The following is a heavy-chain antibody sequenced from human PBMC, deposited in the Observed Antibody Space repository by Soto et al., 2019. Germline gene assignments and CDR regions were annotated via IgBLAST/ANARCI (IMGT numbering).Heavy chain of an antibody. CDR3: ARDSSGYYWFDH. D-gene: IGHD3-22*01. CDR1: GGSISSGYF. J-gene: IGHJ5*02. CDR2: IYHSGTT. V-gene: IGHV4-38-2*02. Sequence: XETLSLTCAVSGGSISSGYFWGWIRQPPGKGPEWLGSIYHSGTTYYNPSVKGRVTISVDTSKNQFSLKMSSVTAADTAVYYCARDSSGYYWFDHWRQGPLVTVSS.